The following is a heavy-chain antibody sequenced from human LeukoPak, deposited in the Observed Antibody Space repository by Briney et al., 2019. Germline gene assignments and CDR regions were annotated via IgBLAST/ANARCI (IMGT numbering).Heavy chain of an antibody. V-gene: IGHV4-39*01. Sequence: SETLSLTCTIFGDSVSRSGSYWDWIRQPPGKGLEWIGTIYYSGRTYYSPSLKSRVTLSVDMSNNQFSLTLSSVTAADTALYFCARRRYYDSSGYLEWGQGTLVTVSS. CDR2: IYYSGRT. CDR3: ARRRYYDSSGYLE. CDR1: GDSVSRSGSY. D-gene: IGHD3-22*01. J-gene: IGHJ1*01.